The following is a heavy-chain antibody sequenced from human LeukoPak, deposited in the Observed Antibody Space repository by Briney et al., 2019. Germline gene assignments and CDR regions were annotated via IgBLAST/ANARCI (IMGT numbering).Heavy chain of an antibody. CDR3: ARAPHPFDY. CDR2: IYSGGST. Sequence: GGSLRLSXAASGFTVRSNYMSWVRQAPGKGLEWVSVIYSGGSTYYADSVKGRFTISRDNSKNTLYLQMNSLRAEDTAVYYCARAPHPFDYWGQGTLVTVSS. J-gene: IGHJ4*02. V-gene: IGHV3-53*01. CDR1: GFTVRSNY.